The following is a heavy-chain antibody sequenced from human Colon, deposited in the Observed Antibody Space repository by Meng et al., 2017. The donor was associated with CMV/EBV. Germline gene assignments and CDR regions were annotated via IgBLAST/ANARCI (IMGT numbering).Heavy chain of an antibody. CDR1: GYAFNKYY. Sequence: ASVKVSCQASGYAFNKYYFHWVRQAPGQGLEWMGIINPGGDSTNYAQSFQGRVTMTRDTSTSTVYMELSGLRSADTAIYYCAITLRNWGNWFDPWGQGSLVTVSS. V-gene: IGHV1-46*02. D-gene: IGHD7-27*01. CDR2: INPGGDST. J-gene: IGHJ5*02. CDR3: AITLRNWGNWFDP.